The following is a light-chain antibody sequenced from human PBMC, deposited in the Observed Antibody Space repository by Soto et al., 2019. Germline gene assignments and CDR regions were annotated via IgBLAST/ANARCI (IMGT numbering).Light chain of an antibody. CDR1: SSDVGGYNY. V-gene: IGLV2-14*01. CDR2: DVS. Sequence: QSALTQPASVSGSPGQSITISCTGTSSDVGGYNYVSWYQQHPGKGPNLIIYDVSNRPSGVSNRFSGSKSGNTASLTISGLQAEDEADYYCSSYTSSTTPVVFGGGTKLTVL. J-gene: IGLJ2*01. CDR3: SSYTSSTTPVV.